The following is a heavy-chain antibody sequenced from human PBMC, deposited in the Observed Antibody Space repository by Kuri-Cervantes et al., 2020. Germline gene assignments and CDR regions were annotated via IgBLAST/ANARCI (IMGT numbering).Heavy chain of an antibody. CDR1: GYTFTSYP. D-gene: IGHD3-10*01. CDR3: ARVLWFGELGYFDY. V-gene: IGHV1-69*06. CDR2: IIPIFGTA. Sequence: SVKVSCKASGYTFTSYPISWVRQAPGQGLEWMGGIIPIFGTANYAQKFQGRVTITADKSTSTAYMELSSLGSEDTAVYYCARVLWFGELGYFDYWGQGTLVTVSS. J-gene: IGHJ4*02.